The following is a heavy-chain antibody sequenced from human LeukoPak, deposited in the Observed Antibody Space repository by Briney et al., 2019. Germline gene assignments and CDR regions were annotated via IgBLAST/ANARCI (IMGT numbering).Heavy chain of an antibody. CDR1: GGSISSYY. Sequence: PSETLSLTCTGSGGSISSYYWSWLRQPPGKGLEWIGYIYYSGSTNYNPSLKSRVTISVDTSKNQFSLKLSSVTAADTAVYYCARVAAMVYDFDYWGQGTLVTVSS. V-gene: IGHV4-59*01. CDR3: ARVAAMVYDFDY. D-gene: IGHD5-18*01. CDR2: IYYSGST. J-gene: IGHJ4*02.